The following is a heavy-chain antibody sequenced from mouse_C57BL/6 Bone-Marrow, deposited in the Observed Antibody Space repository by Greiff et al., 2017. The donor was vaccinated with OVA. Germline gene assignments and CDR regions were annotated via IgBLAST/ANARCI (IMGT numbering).Heavy chain of an antibody. CDR2: GQGLEWIG. CDR3: SEDSAVYYCACQTYYYGPHWYFDV. Sequence: VQRVESGPELARPWASVKISCQAFYTFSRRVHFAIRDTNYWMQWVKQRPGQGLEWIGAIYPGNGDTSYNQKFKGKATLTADKSSSTAYMQLSSLTSEDSAVYYCACQTYYYGPHWYFDVWGTGTTVTVSS. CDR1: YTFSRRVH. J-gene: IGHJ1*03. D-gene: IGHD1-1*01. V-gene: IGHV1-87*01.